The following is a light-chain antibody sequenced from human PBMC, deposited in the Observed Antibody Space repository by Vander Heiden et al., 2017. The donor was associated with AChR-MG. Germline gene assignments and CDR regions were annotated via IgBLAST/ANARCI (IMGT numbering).Light chain of an antibody. Sequence: DIQMTQSPSTLSASVGDRVTITCRASQSISNWLAWYQQKPGKAPKLLIYKASSLETGVPSRFSGSGSGTELTLTISSLQPDDSATYYCQQYKSYPYSFGQGTKLEIK. CDR2: KAS. CDR1: QSISNW. CDR3: QQYKSYPYS. J-gene: IGKJ2*03. V-gene: IGKV1-5*03.